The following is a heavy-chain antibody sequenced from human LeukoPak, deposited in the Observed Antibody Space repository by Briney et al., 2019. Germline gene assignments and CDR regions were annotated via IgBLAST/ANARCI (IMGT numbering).Heavy chain of an antibody. V-gene: IGHV3-30-3*02. CDR2: ISYDGSNK. CDR3: AKKGYYDGSGYYMYYFDH. J-gene: IGHJ4*02. D-gene: IGHD3-22*01. CDR1: GSTFSSYA. Sequence: GGSLRLSCAASGSTFSSYAMHWVRQAPGKGLEWVAVISYDGSNKYYADSVKGRFTISRDNSKNTLYLQMNSLRAEDTAVYYCAKKGYYDGSGYYMYYFDHWGQGTLVTVSS.